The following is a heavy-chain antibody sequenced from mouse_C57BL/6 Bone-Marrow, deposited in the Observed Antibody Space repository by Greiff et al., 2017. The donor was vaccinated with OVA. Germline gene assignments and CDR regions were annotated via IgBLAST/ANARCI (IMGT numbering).Heavy chain of an antibody. CDR1: GFTFSDFY. D-gene: IGHD2-1*01. CDR2: SRNKANDYTT. J-gene: IGHJ1*03. Sequence: EVMLVESGGGLVQSGRSLRLSCATSGFTFSDFYMEWVRQAPGKGLEWIAASRNKANDYTTEYSASVKGRFIVSRDTSQSILYLQMNALRAEDTAIYYCARENLLWYPHWYFDVWGTGTTVTVSS. V-gene: IGHV7-1*01. CDR3: ARENLLWYPHWYFDV.